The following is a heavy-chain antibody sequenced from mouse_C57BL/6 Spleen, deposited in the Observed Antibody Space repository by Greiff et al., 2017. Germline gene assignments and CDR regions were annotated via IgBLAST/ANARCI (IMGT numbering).Heavy chain of an antibody. V-gene: IGHV1-22*01. Sequence: VQLQQSGPELVKPGASVKMSCKASGYTFTDYNMHWVKQSHGKSLEWIGYINPNNGGTSYNQKFKGKATLTVNKSSSTAYMELRSLTSEDSAVYYCARWGYYYGSSPRYYAMDYWGQGTSVTVSS. CDR1: GYTFTDYN. CDR2: INPNNGGT. CDR3: ARWGYYYGSSPRYYAMDY. D-gene: IGHD1-1*01. J-gene: IGHJ4*01.